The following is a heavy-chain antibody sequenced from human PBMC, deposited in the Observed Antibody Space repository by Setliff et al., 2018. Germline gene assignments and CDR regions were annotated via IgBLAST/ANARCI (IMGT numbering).Heavy chain of an antibody. V-gene: IGHV4-34*01. D-gene: IGHD5-18*01. Sequence: SETLSLTCAVYGGSFSGYYWSWIRQPPGKGLEWIGEINHSGSTNYNPSLKSRVTISVDTSKNQFSLKLSSVTAADTAVYYCARASYRIQLWLGVWGQGTLVTVSS. CDR1: GGSFSGYY. CDR2: INHSGST. J-gene: IGHJ4*02. CDR3: ARASYRIQLWLGV.